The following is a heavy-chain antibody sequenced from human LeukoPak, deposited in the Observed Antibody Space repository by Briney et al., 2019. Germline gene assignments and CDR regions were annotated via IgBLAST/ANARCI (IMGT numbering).Heavy chain of an antibody. V-gene: IGHV4-61*02. CDR2: IYTSGST. J-gene: IGHJ6*03. CDR1: GGSISSGSYY. CDR3: ARVDYDFWSGYYYYYMDV. Sequence: PSETLSPTCTVSGGSISSGSYYWSWIRQPAGKGLEWIGRIYTSGSTNYNPSLKSRVTISVDTSKNQFSLKLSSVTAADTAVYYCARVDYDFWSGYYYYYMDVWGKGTTVTVSS. D-gene: IGHD3-3*01.